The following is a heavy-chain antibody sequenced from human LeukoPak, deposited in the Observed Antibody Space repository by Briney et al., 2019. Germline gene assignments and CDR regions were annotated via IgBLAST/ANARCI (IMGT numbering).Heavy chain of an antibody. D-gene: IGHD4-23*01. CDR1: GYTFTSYY. V-gene: IGHV1-46*01. CDR3: ASMYGGNSYFDY. Sequence: VSVKVSCKASGYTFTSYYMHWVRQAPGQGLEWMGIINPSGGSTSYAQKFQGRVTMTRDTSTSTVYMELSSLRSEDTAVYYCASMYGGNSYFDYWGQGTLVTVSS. J-gene: IGHJ4*02. CDR2: INPSGGST.